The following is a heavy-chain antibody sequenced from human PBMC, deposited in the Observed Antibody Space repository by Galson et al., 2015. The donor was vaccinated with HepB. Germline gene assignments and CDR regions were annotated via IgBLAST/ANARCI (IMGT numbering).Heavy chain of an antibody. V-gene: IGHV3-23*01. J-gene: IGHJ6*02. Sequence: SLRLSCAASGFTFGVYAMAWVRQAPGKGLEWISAIRSTGATTYYADSVKGRFTISRDNSKTTLFLQMNALRAGDTAIYYCARVGHDISTGDFTYYYHGLDVWGQGTTVTVSS. D-gene: IGHD3/OR15-3a*01. CDR2: IRSTGATT. CDR1: GFTFGVYA. CDR3: ARVGHDISTGDFTYYYHGLDV.